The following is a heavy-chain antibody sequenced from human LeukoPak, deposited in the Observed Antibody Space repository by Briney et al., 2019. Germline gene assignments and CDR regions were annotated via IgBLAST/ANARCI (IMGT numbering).Heavy chain of an antibody. J-gene: IGHJ4*02. Sequence: QAGGSLRLSCAASGFTFSRYWMSWVRQAPGKGLEWVANIKKDGSEKYYVDSVKGRFTISRDNAKNSLYLQMNSLGAEDTAVYYCARGPSGYHNTGGQGTLVTVSS. V-gene: IGHV3-7*01. D-gene: IGHD5-12*01. CDR2: IKKDGSEK. CDR1: GFTFSRYW. CDR3: ARGPSGYHNT.